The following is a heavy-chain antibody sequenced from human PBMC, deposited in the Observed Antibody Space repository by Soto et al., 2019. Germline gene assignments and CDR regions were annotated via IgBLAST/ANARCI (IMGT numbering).Heavy chain of an antibody. V-gene: IGHV3-21*01. Sequence: VGSLRLSCAASGFTFSSYSMNWVRQAPGKGLEWVSSISSSSSYIYYADSVKGRFTISRDNAKNSLYLQMNSLRAEDTAVYYCARDQEPTHSSYGMDVWGQGTTVTVSS. CDR1: GFTFSSYS. CDR3: ARDQEPTHSSYGMDV. CDR2: ISSSSSYI. D-gene: IGHD1-1*01. J-gene: IGHJ6*02.